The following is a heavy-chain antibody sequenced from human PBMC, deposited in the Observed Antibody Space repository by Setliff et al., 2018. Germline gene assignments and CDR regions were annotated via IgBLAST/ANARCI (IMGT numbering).Heavy chain of an antibody. Sequence: GSLRLSCAASGFTFSSYWMHWVRQAPGKGLVWVSRINSDGSSTSYADSVKGRFTISRDNAKNTLYLQMNSLRAEDTAVYYCARGGPEAAADVPEGFYGMDVWGQGTTVTVS. J-gene: IGHJ6*02. D-gene: IGHD6-13*01. CDR1: GFTFSSYW. V-gene: IGHV3-74*01. CDR3: ARGGPEAAADVPEGFYGMDV. CDR2: INSDGSST.